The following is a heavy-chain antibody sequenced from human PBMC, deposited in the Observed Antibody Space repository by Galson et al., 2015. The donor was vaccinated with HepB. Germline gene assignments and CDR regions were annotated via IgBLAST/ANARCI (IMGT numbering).Heavy chain of an antibody. D-gene: IGHD5/OR15-5a*01. J-gene: IGHJ6*02. Sequence: SVKVSCKASGYTFTSYGISWVRQAPGQGLEWMGWISAYNGNTNYAQKLQGRVTMTTDTSTSTAYMELRSLRSDDTAVYYCARVSTSYSYYGMDVWGQGTTVTVSS. CDR3: ARVSTSYSYYGMDV. V-gene: IGHV1-18*04. CDR2: ISAYNGNT. CDR1: GYTFTSYG.